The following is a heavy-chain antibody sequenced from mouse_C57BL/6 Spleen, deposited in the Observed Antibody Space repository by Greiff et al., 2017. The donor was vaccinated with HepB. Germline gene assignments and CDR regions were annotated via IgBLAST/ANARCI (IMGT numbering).Heavy chain of an antibody. Sequence: VKLVESDAELVKPGASVKISCKVSGYTFTDHTLHWMKQRPEQGLEWIGYIYPRDGSTKYNEKFKGKATLTADKSSSTAYMQLNSLTSEDSAVYVCARDYYGSSYDYAMDYWGQGTSVTVSS. CDR2: IYPRDGST. J-gene: IGHJ4*01. D-gene: IGHD1-1*01. CDR1: GYTFTDHT. V-gene: IGHV1-78*01. CDR3: ARDYYGSSYDYAMDY.